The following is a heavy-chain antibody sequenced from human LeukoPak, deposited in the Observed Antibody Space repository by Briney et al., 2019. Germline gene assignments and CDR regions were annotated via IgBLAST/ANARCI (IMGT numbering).Heavy chain of an antibody. Sequence: GGSLRLSCAASGFTFSSYSMNWVRQAPGKGLEWVSYISSSSSTIYYADSVKGRFTISRDNAKNSLYLQMNSLRDEDTAVYYCPRDDTFGGVIVKYDYWGQGTLVTVSS. CDR1: GFTFSSYS. J-gene: IGHJ4*02. CDR3: PRDDTFGGVIVKYDY. D-gene: IGHD3-16*02. CDR2: ISSSSSTI. V-gene: IGHV3-48*02.